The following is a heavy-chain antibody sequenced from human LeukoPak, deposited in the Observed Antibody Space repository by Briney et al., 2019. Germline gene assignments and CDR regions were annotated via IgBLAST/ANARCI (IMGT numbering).Heavy chain of an antibody. CDR1: GGSFSGYY. V-gene: IGHV4-34*01. D-gene: IGHD3-22*01. J-gene: IGHJ3*02. CDR2: INRSGST. CDR3: ARGSYYDSSGYTDAFDI. Sequence: SETLSLTCAVYGGSFSGYYWSWIRQPPGKGLEWIGEINRSGSTNYNPSLKSRVTISVDTSKNQFSLKLSSVTAADTAVYYCARGSYYDSSGYTDAFDIWGQGTMVTVSS.